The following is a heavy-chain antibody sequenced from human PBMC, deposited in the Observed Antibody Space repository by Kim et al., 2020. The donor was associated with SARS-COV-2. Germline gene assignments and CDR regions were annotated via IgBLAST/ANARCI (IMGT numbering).Heavy chain of an antibody. CDR2: ISYDGSNK. CDR3: ARDSPATALQLWFSIVPGVSYGMDV. J-gene: IGHJ6*02. V-gene: IGHV3-33*05. Sequence: GGSLRLSCAASGFTFSSYGMHWVRQAPGKGLEWVAVISYDGSNKYYADSVKGRFTISRDNSKNTLYLQMNSLRAEDTAVYYCARDSPATALQLWFSIVPGVSYGMDVWGQGTTVTVSS. CDR1: GFTFSSYG. D-gene: IGHD5-18*01.